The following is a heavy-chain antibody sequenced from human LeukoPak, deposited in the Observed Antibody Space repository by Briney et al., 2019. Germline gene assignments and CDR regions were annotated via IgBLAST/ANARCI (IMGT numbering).Heavy chain of an antibody. J-gene: IGHJ6*03. V-gene: IGHV4-61*02. CDR1: GDSISSGSYY. CDR2: IYTSERT. CDR3: ASFYCSGGSCYQYFSYYYMDV. D-gene: IGHD2-15*01. Sequence: PSETLSLTCTVSGDSISSGSYYWSWIRQPAGKGLEWIGRIYTSERTNYNPSLKSRVTISADTSKNQFSLKLSSVTAADTAVYYCASFYCSGGSCYQYFSYYYMDVWGKGTTVTISS.